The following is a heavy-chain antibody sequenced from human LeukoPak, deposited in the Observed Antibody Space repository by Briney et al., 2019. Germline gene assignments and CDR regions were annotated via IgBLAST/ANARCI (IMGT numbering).Heavy chain of an antibody. D-gene: IGHD3-22*01. CDR2: IIPIFGTA. Sequence: GASVKVSCKASGGTFSSYAISWVRQAPGQGLEWMGGIIPIFGTANYAQKFQGRVTITADKSTSTAYMELSSLRSEDTAVYYCARDRGYYDSSGGWHYYYMDVWGKGTTVTVSS. V-gene: IGHV1-69*06. CDR3: ARDRGYYDSSGGWHYYYMDV. CDR1: GGTFSSYA. J-gene: IGHJ6*03.